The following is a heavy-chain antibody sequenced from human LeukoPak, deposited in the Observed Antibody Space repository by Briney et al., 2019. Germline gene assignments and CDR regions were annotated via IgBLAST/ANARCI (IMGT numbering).Heavy chain of an antibody. V-gene: IGHV5-51*01. D-gene: IGHD5-24*01. Sequence: GESLKISCKGSGYSFTSYWIGWVRQTPGKDLEWMGIIYPGDSYTTYSPSFQGQVTISADKSISTAYLQWSSLKASDTAMYYCARQMATKYYFDYWGQGTLVTVSS. CDR1: GYSFTSYW. J-gene: IGHJ4*02. CDR3: ARQMATKYYFDY. CDR2: IYPGDSYT.